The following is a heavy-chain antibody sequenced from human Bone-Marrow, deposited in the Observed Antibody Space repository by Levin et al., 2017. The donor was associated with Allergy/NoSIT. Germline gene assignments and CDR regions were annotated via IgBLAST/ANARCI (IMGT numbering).Heavy chain of an antibody. V-gene: IGHV3-23*01. D-gene: IGHD4-17*01. CDR2: LSSGSGSAK. CDR3: ARRLTTMTIAMDY. J-gene: IGHJ4*02. Sequence: GGSLRLSCVASGFTFDNYAMAWVRQTAGQGLEWVSVLSSGSGSAKYYADSVKGRFAISRDNSKNTLYLQMNSLRDEDTALYYCARRLTTMTIAMDYWGQGTLVTVSP. CDR1: GFTFDNYA.